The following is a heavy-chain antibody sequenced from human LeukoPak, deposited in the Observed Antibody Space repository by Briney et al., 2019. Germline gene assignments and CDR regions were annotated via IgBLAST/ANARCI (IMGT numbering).Heavy chain of an antibody. V-gene: IGHV3-21*01. CDR1: GFTFSIYS. J-gene: IGHJ4*02. CDR3: AAQLRGYSYGIDHQRGSWVTGKDY. CDR2: ISSSSSYI. Sequence: NPGGSLRLSCAASGFTFSIYSMNWVRQAPGKGLEWVSSISSSSSYIYYADSVRGRFTISRDNAKNSLYLQMTSLRAEDTAVYYCAAQLRGYSYGIDHQRGSWVTGKDYWGQGTLATVSS. D-gene: IGHD5-18*01.